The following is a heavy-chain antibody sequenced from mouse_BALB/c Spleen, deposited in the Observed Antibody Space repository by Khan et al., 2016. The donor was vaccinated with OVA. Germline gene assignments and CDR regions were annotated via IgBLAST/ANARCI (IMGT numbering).Heavy chain of an antibody. V-gene: IGHV1-77*01. Sequence: QVQLQQSGAELARPGASVKLSCKASGYTFTDFYINWVKQRTGQDLEWIGDIYPGSGNTYYNEKFKGKATLTADKSSSTAYMQLSSLTSEDSAVYVCARSGTGSFAYWGQGTLVTVSA. J-gene: IGHJ3*01. CDR1: GYTFTDFY. CDR2: IYPGSGNT. D-gene: IGHD4-1*01. CDR3: ARSGTGSFAY.